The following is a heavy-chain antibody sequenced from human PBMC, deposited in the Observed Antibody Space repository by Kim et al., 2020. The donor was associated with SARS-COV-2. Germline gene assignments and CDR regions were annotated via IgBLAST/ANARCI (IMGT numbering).Heavy chain of an antibody. D-gene: IGHD3-10*01. V-gene: IGHV3-33*05. CDR3: ARDHYYGSWSYYNVWYYYYGMDV. CDR2: ISYDGSNK. Sequence: GGSLRLSCAASGFTFSSYGMHWVRQAPGKGLEWVAVISYDGSNKYYADSVKGRFTISRDNSKNTLYLQMNSLRAEDTAVYYCARDHYYGSWSYYNVWYYYYGMDVWGQGTTVTVSS. CDR1: GFTFSSYG. J-gene: IGHJ6*02.